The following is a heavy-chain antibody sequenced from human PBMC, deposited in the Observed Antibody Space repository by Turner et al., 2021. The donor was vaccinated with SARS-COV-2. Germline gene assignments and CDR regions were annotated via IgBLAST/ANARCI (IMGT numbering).Heavy chain of an antibody. Sequence: EVQLLESGGGLVQPGGSLRLSCAASGFSSTFSFSNYAMTWVRRAPGKGLEWVSAISGIGSRTYYADPVKGRFTISRDNSKNTLYLQMNSLRAEDTAVYYCARPIPSYSSGWYGCYFDYWGQGTLVTVSS. D-gene: IGHD6-19*01. V-gene: IGHV3-23*01. CDR1: GFSSTFSFSNYA. CDR2: ISGIGSRT. J-gene: IGHJ4*02. CDR3: ARPIPSYSSGWYGCYFDY.